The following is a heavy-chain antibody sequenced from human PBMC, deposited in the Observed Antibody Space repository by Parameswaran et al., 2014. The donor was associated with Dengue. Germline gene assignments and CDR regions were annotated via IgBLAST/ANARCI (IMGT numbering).Heavy chain of an antibody. D-gene: IGHD2-15*01. V-gene: IGHV1-3*01. CDR3: ARGYLYCSGGSCYSPCWFDP. CDR2: INAGNGNT. Sequence: WVRQAPGQRLEWMGWINAGNGNTKYSQKFQGRVTITRDTSASTAYMELSSLRSEDTAVYYCARGYLYCSGGSCYSPCWFDPWGQGTLVTVSS. J-gene: IGHJ5*02.